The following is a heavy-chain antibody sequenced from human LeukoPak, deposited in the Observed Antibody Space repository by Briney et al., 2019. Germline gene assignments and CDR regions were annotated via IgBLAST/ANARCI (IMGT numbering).Heavy chain of an antibody. Sequence: SETLSLTCTVSGGSISSSSYYWGWIRQPPGKGLEWIGSIYYSGSTYYNPSLKSRVTISVDTSKNQFSLKLSSVTAADTAVYYCAKDGGYLDSSGYDIYYYYMDVWGKGTTVTVSS. J-gene: IGHJ6*03. CDR3: AKDGGYLDSSGYDIYYYYMDV. CDR2: IYYSGST. D-gene: IGHD3-22*01. V-gene: IGHV4-39*07. CDR1: GGSISSSSYY.